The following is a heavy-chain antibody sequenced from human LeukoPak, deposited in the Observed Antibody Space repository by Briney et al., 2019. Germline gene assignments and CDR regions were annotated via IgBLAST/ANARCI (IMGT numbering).Heavy chain of an antibody. CDR1: GFTFSSYS. D-gene: IGHD2/OR15-2a*01. J-gene: IGHJ4*02. CDR2: ISGRTGTM. Sequence: GGSLRLSCAAAGFTFSSYSMNWVRQAPGKGLEWISYISGRTGTMYYADSVQGRFTISRDNAKNSLYLQLNSLRDEDTAVYYCARDRSPYTTCAYYLDYWGQGTLVTVSS. V-gene: IGHV3-48*02. CDR3: ARDRSPYTTCAYYLDY.